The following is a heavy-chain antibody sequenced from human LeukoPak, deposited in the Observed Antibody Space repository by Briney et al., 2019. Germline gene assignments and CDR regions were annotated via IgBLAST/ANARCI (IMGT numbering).Heavy chain of an antibody. V-gene: IGHV1-69*06. Sequence: GPSVKLSCKASGGTFSSYAISWVRRAPGQGLEWMGGIIPIFGTANYAQKFQGRVTITADKSTSTAYMELSSLRSEDTAVYYCARTLAGPDYFDYWGQGTLVTVSS. CDR3: ARTLAGPDYFDY. J-gene: IGHJ4*02. CDR2: IIPIFGTA. CDR1: GGTFSSYA. D-gene: IGHD6-13*01.